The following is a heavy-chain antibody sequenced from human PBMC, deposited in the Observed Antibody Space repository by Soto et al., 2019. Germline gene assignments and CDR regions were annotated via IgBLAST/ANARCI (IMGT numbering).Heavy chain of an antibody. CDR3: ARLRYFDWLLYPFDF. CDR2: INPNSGGT. Sequence: ASVKVSCKASGYTFAGYYMHWVRQAPGQGLEWMGWINPNSGGTNYAQKFQGRVTMTRDTSISTAYMELSRLRSDDTAVYYCARLRYFDWLLYPFDFWGQGTLVTVSS. J-gene: IGHJ4*02. CDR1: GYTFAGYY. V-gene: IGHV1-2*02. D-gene: IGHD3-9*01.